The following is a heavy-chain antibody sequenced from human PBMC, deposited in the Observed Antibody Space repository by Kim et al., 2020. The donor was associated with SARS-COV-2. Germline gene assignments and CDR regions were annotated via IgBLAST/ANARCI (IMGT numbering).Heavy chain of an antibody. D-gene: IGHD4-17*01. Sequence: SGKGRFTISRDNSGNGRYLEMTSLRAEDTAVYYCAKEGGVNTAYFSAMDVWGQGTTVTVSS. CDR3: AKEGGVNTAYFSAMDV. J-gene: IGHJ6*02. V-gene: IGHV3-23*02.